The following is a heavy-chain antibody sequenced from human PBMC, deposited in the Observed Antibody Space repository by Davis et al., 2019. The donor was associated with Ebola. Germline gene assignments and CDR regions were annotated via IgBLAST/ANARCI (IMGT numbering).Heavy chain of an antibody. Sequence: PGGSLRLSCAASGFTFRSYGMHWVRQAPGKGLEWVAVIWYDGTNEYHADSVKGRFTISRDNAKNSLYLQMNSLRAEDTAVYYCVRDPALVVTGGGWFFGLWGRGTLVTVSA. J-gene: IGHJ2*01. D-gene: IGHD2-21*02. CDR2: IWYDGTNE. CDR3: VRDPALVVTGGGWFFGL. CDR1: GFTFRSYG. V-gene: IGHV3-33*01.